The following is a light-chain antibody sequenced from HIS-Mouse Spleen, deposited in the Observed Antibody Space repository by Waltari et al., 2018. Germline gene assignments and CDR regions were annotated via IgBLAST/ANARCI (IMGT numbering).Light chain of an antibody. Sequence: SYVLTQPPSVSVAPGKTARITCGGHNIGSKSAHWYQQKPGQPPVLVVYDDSDRPSGITGRFSGSNSGNTATLTISRVEAGDEADYYCQVWDSSSDHVVFGGGTKLTVL. CDR2: DDS. CDR3: QVWDSSSDHVV. V-gene: IGLV3-21*03. J-gene: IGLJ2*01. CDR1: NIGSKS.